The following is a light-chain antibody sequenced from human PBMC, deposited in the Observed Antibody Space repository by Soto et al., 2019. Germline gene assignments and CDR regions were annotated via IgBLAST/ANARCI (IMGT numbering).Light chain of an antibody. CDR2: GAY. CDR1: QTVTSSY. CDR3: QQYGSSPFT. Sequence: EIVLTQSPGTLSLSPGERATLSCRAGQTVTSSYLAWYQQKPGQAPRLLIYGAYSRATGIPDRFRGGGSGTDFTLTISRLEPEDFAVYYCQQYGSSPFTFGGGTKVEIK. J-gene: IGKJ4*01. V-gene: IGKV3-20*01.